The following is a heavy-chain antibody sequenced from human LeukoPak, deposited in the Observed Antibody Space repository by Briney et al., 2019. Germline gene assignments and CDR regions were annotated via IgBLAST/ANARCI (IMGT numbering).Heavy chain of an antibody. D-gene: IGHD3-22*01. J-gene: IGHJ4*02. CDR1: GGSISSYY. CDR3: AIVNYDSSGFAAYFDY. Sequence: SETLSLTCSLSGGSISSYYWSWIRQPPGKGLEWIGYIYYSGNTNYNPSLKSRVTISVDTSKNQFSLKLSSVTAADTAVYYCAIVNYDSSGFAAYFDYWGQGTLVTVSS. V-gene: IGHV4-59*01. CDR2: IYYSGNT.